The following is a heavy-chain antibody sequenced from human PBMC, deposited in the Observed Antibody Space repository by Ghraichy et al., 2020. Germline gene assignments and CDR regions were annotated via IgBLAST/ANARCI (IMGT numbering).Heavy chain of an antibody. J-gene: IGHJ4*02. Sequence: GGSLRLSCAASTFTLRDYYMSWVRQAPGKGLEWVSYISSGTSYTNYADSVKGRFTISRDNAKNSLYLHMNNLRAEDTAVYYCAGVRRELLGTIYWGQGTQVTVSS. CDR2: ISSGTSYT. CDR1: TFTLRDYY. CDR3: AGVRRELLGTIY. D-gene: IGHD1-7*01. V-gene: IGHV3-11*06.